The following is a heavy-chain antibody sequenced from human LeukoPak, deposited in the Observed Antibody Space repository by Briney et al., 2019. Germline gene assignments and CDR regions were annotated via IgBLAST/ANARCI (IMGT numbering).Heavy chain of an antibody. CDR2: IYHSGST. CDR3: ARVEDGLYYYMDV. D-gene: IGHD4-17*01. V-gene: IGHV4-30-2*01. Sequence: SETLSLTCTVSGGSISSGGYYWSWIRQPPGKGLEWIGYIYHSGSTYYNPSLKSRVTILVDRSKNQFSLKLSSVTAADTAVYYCARVEDGLYYYMDVWGKGTTVTVSS. J-gene: IGHJ6*03. CDR1: GGSISSGGYY.